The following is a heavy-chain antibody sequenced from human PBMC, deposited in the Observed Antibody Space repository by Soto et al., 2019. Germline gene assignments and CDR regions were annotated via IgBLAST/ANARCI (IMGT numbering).Heavy chain of an antibody. Sequence: QVQLVESGGGVVQPGRSLRLSCAASGFTFSSYGMHWVRQAPGKGLGWVAVISKDGSVKYYADSVKGRFTISRDNSKNTLYLQMNSLGAEDTAAYYCTGEVASGYWGQGTLVTVSS. CDR3: TGEVASGY. CDR2: ISKDGSVK. J-gene: IGHJ4*02. CDR1: GFTFSSYG. V-gene: IGHV3-30*03. D-gene: IGHD2-8*02.